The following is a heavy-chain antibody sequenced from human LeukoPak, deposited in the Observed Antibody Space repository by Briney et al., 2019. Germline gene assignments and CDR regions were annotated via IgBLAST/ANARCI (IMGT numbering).Heavy chain of an antibody. V-gene: IGHV4-30-2*01. CDR1: GSSISSGGYS. CDR3: ARQYSGYDAFDY. Sequence: SQTLSLTCAVSGSSISSGGYSWSWIRQPPGKGLEWIGYIYHSGSTYYNPSLKSRVTISVDRSKNQFSLKLSSVTAADTAVYYCARQYSGYDAFDYWGQGTLVTVSS. CDR2: IYHSGST. J-gene: IGHJ4*02. D-gene: IGHD5-12*01.